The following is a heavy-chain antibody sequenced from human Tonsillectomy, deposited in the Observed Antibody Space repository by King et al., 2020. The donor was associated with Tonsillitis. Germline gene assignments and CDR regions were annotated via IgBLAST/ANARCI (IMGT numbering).Heavy chain of an antibody. CDR3: AKVGYDVLTGYSKKPHFDY. V-gene: IGHV3-43*02. CDR1: GFTFDDYA. D-gene: IGHD3-9*01. CDR2: ISGDGGST. J-gene: IGHJ4*02. Sequence: VQLVESGGGVVQPGGSLRLSCAASGFTFDDYAMHWVRQAPGKGLEWVSLISGDGGSTYYADSVKGRFTISRDNSKNSLYLQMNSLRTEDTALYYCAKVGYDVLTGYSKKPHFDYWGQGTLVTVSS.